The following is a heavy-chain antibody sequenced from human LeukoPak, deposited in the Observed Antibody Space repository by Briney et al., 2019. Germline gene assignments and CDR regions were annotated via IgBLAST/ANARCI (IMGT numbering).Heavy chain of an antibody. V-gene: IGHV3-23*01. Sequence: GGSLRLSCAASGLAFSSYAMSWVRQAPGKGLEWVSTISVASNTFYADSVRGRFTISRDNSRNTVYLQMTSLRADDTAVYYCADYSVSGVRNNFYWGQGTLVTVSS. D-gene: IGHD3-3*01. CDR3: ADYSVSGVRNNFY. CDR2: ISVASNT. CDR1: GLAFSSYA. J-gene: IGHJ4*02.